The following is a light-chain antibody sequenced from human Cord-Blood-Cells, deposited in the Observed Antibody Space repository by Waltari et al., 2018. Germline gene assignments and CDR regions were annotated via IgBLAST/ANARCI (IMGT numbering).Light chain of an antibody. Sequence: QSALTQPPSASGSPGQPVTISCTGTSSDVGGYNYAPWYQQHPGKAPKPMIYEVSKRPSGVPDRFSGSKSGNTASLTVSGLQAEDEADYYCSSYAGSNNLVFGTGTKVTVL. V-gene: IGLV2-8*01. CDR2: EVS. CDR3: SSYAGSNNLV. J-gene: IGLJ1*01. CDR1: SSDVGGYNY.